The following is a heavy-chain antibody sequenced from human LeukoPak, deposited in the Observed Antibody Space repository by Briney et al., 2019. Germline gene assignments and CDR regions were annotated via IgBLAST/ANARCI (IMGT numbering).Heavy chain of an antibody. CDR3: ARGAKFRSYGSGTYYTSLPFDP. J-gene: IGHJ5*02. V-gene: IGHV1-2*02. CDR2: TNPHSGVT. Sequence: ASVKVSCQTSGYTFSDYYMHWVRQAPGQGLEWVGWTNPHSGVTNFAQKFQGRVTVTRDTSISTAYMELSSLRSEDMAVYYCARGAKFRSYGSGTYYTSLPFDPWGQGTLVTVSS. D-gene: IGHD3-10*01. CDR1: GYTFSDYY.